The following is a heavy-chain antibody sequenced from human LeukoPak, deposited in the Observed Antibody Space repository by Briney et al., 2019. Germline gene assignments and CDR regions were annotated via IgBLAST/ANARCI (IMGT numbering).Heavy chain of an antibody. D-gene: IGHD7-27*01. V-gene: IGHV4-39*01. CDR2: LYYSGST. J-gene: IGHJ4*02. Sequence: PSETLSLTCTVSGGSISSSTYYWGWIRQPPGKGLEWIGNLYYSGSTYYNPSLKSRVTISVDTSKNQFSLKLSSVTAADTAVYYCARGLGPVDYWGQGTLVTVSS. CDR3: ARGLGPVDY. CDR1: GGSISSSTYY.